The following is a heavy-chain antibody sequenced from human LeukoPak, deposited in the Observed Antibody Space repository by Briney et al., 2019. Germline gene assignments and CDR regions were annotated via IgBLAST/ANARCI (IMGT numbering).Heavy chain of an antibody. CDR1: GFTFSGSA. CDR2: IGSKANSYAT. CDR3: TRHGGTMVRGVTGTVYYYYMDV. D-gene: IGHD3-10*01. J-gene: IGHJ6*03. Sequence: GGSLRLSCAASGFTFSGSAMHWVRQASGKGLEWVGRIGSKANSYATAYAASVKGRFTISRDDSKNTAYLQMNSLKTEDTAVYYCTRHGGTMVRGVTGTVYYYYMDVWGKGTTVTISS. V-gene: IGHV3-73*01.